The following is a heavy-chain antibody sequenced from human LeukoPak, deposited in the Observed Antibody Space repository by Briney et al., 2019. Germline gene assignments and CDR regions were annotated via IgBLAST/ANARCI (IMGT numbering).Heavy chain of an antibody. D-gene: IGHD3-22*01. Sequence: PGGSLRLSCAASGFTISSYGMSWVRQAPGKGLEWVSAISGSGGSTYPSDSVKGRFTISRDNSRNTLYLQMNSLRVEDTAEYYCAKGYSGYYAMYYFDYWGQGTRVTVSS. CDR1: GFTISSYG. CDR3: AKGYSGYYAMYYFDY. J-gene: IGHJ4*02. CDR2: ISGSGGST. V-gene: IGHV3-23*01.